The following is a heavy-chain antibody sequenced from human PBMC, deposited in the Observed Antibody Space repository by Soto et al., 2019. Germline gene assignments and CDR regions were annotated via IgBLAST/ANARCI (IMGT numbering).Heavy chain of an antibody. D-gene: IGHD6-19*01. Sequence: GASVKVSCKASGYTFTSYGISWVRQAPGQGLEWMGWISAYNGNTNYAQKLQSRVTMTTDTSTSTTYMELRSLRSDDTAVYYCARSGLHSSGWLRRFDPWGQGTLVTVSS. CDR2: ISAYNGNT. J-gene: IGHJ5*02. CDR3: ARSGLHSSGWLRRFDP. V-gene: IGHV1-18*01. CDR1: GYTFTSYG.